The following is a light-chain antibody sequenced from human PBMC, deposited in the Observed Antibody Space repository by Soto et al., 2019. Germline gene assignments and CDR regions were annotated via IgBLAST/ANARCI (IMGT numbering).Light chain of an antibody. J-gene: IGLJ2*01. CDR3: AAWDNSLRGVV. V-gene: IGLV1-47*01. Sequence: QSVLTQAPTASGTPGQRVTMSCSGSTSNIGSEFVFWYQQFPGTAPKLLMQRDDQRPSGVPDRFSGSKSGTTASLVISGLRSEDEADYHCAAWDNSLRGVVFGGWTKLTVL. CDR2: RDD. CDR1: TSNIGSEF.